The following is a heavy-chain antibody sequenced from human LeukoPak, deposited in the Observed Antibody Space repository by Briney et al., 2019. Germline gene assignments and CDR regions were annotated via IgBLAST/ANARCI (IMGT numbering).Heavy chain of an antibody. CDR3: AKLTIRGGYDGNDY. V-gene: IGHV3-23*01. CDR1: GFTFSSYA. CDR2: ISGSGGST. D-gene: IGHD5-12*01. J-gene: IGHJ4*02. Sequence: GGSLRLSCAASGFTFSSYAMSWVRQASGKGLEWVSAISGSGGSTYYADSVKGRFTISRDNSKNTLYLQMNSLRAEDTAVYYCAKLTIRGGYDGNDYWGQGTLVTVPS.